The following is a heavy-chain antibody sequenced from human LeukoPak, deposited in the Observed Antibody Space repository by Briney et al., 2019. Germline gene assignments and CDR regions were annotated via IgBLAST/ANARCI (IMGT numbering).Heavy chain of an antibody. CDR1: GFTFSGYA. D-gene: IGHD2-2*01. J-gene: IGHJ4*02. CDR2: ISDSGGST. Sequence: GGSLRLSCAASGFTFSGYAMSWVRQAPGKGLEWVSAISDSGGSTYYADSVKGRFTISRDNSKNTLYLQMNSLRAEDTAVYWCAKGVDGYCSSDSCYAYDCWGQGTLVTVSS. V-gene: IGHV3-23*01. CDR3: AKGVDGYCSSDSCYAYDC.